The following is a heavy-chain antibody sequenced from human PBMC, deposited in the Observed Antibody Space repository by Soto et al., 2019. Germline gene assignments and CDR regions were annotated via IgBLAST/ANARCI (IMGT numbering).Heavy chain of an antibody. D-gene: IGHD3-10*01. CDR3: TRDRHRTGSFDY. Sequence: GGSLRLSCAASGFTFTDYYMDWVRQAPGKGLEWVGRIKNKAQSYTTEYAASVKGRFTISRDDSVNSLYLQMNSLNTEDTAVYYCTRDRHRTGSFDYWGQGTLVTVSS. V-gene: IGHV3-72*01. CDR1: GFTFTDYY. CDR2: IKNKAQSYTT. J-gene: IGHJ4*02.